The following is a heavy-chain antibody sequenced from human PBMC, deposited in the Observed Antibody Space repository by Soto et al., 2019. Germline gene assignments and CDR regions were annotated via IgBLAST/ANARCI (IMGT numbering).Heavy chain of an antibody. J-gene: IGHJ4*02. CDR3: AKDGGWLQPPAY. CDR1: GFTFSSYA. D-gene: IGHD3-16*01. Sequence: HPGGSLRLSCASSGFTFSSYAMSWVRQAPGKGLEWVSAISGSGGSTYYADSVKGRFTISRDNSKNTLYLQMNSLRAEDTAVYYCAKDGGWLQPPAYWGQGTLVTVSS. V-gene: IGHV3-23*01. CDR2: ISGSGGST.